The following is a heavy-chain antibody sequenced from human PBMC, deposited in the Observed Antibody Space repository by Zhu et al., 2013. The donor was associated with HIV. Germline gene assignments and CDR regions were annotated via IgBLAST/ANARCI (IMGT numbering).Heavy chain of an antibody. CDR2: INPKNGGT. Sequence: QVQLVQSGAEVKRPGASVKVACKASGFTISDYYMHWVRQAPGQGLEWMGWINPKNGGTEYAQKFQGRVTLTRDTSITTTYMELRRLTSDDTAVYYCVRESRVITETAVGNSSFDYWDQGTLVTVSS. CDR3: VRESRVITETAVGNSSFDY. J-gene: IGHJ4*02. V-gene: IGHV1-2*02. D-gene: IGHD2-21*02. CDR1: GFTISDYY.